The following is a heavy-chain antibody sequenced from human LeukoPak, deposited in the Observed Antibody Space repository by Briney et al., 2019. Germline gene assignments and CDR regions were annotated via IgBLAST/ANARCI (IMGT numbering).Heavy chain of an antibody. J-gene: IGHJ6*03. CDR2: IYSGGST. V-gene: IGHV3-53*01. CDR1: GFTVSSNY. CDR3: AKAERYYDFWSGYYRDLFGDYYYMDV. D-gene: IGHD3-3*01. Sequence: PGGSLRLSCAASGFTVSSNYMSWVRQAPGKGLEWVSVIYSGGSTYYADSVKGRFTISRDNSKNTLYLQMNSLRAEDTAVYYCAKAERYYDFWSGYYRDLFGDYYYMDVWGKGTTVTVSS.